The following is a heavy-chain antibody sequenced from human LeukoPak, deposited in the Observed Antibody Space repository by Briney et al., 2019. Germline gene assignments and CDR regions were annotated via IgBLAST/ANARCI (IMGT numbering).Heavy chain of an antibody. CDR3: ARDDSGSYCEPKAFDI. D-gene: IGHD1-26*01. J-gene: IGHJ3*02. CDR2: INPNSGGT. Sequence: ASVKVSCTASGYTFTGYYMHWVRQAPGQGLEWMGWINPNSGGTNYAQKFQGRVTMTRDTSISTAYMELSRLRSDDTAVYYCARDDSGSYCEPKAFDIWGQGTMVTVSS. V-gene: IGHV1-2*02. CDR1: GYTFTGYY.